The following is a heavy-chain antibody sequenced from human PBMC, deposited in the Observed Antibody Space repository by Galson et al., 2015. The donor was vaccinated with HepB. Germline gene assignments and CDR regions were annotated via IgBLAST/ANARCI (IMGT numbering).Heavy chain of an antibody. J-gene: IGHJ5*02. D-gene: IGHD3-22*01. CDR2: IRSKANSYAT. CDR3: TSLTYYYDSSGYPYNWFDP. Sequence: SLRLSCAASGFTFSGSAMHWVRQASGKGLEWVGRIRSKANSYATAYAASVKGRFTISRDDSKNTAYLQMNSLKTEDTAVYYCTSLTYYYDSSGYPYNWFDPWGQGTLVTVSS. CDR1: GFTFSGSA. V-gene: IGHV3-73*01.